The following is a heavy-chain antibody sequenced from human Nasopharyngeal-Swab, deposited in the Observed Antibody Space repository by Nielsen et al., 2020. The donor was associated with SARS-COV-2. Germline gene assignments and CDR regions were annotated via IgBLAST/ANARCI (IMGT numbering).Heavy chain of an antibody. J-gene: IGHJ4*02. CDR1: GFTFSSYW. CDR3: ARSDLYSSSWYAPFDY. V-gene: IGHV3-74*01. CDR2: INSDGSST. Sequence: GGSLRLSCAASGFTFSSYWVHWVRQAPGKGLVWVSRINSDGSSTSYADSVKGRFTISRDNAKNTLYLQMNSLRAEDTAVYYCARSDLYSSSWYAPFDYWGQGTLVTVSS. D-gene: IGHD6-13*01.